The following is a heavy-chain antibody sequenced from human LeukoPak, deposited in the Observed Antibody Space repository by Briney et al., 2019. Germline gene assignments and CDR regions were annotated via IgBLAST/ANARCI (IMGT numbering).Heavy chain of an antibody. CDR3: AKGRSGIAAAGLNY. Sequence: GGSLRLSCAASGFTFSSYGMHWVRQAPGKGLEWVAVIWYDGSNRYYADSVKGRFTISRDNSKNTLSLQMNSLRVEDTAVYYCAKGRSGIAAAGLNYWGQGTLVTVSS. CDR2: IWYDGSNR. V-gene: IGHV3-33*06. J-gene: IGHJ4*02. D-gene: IGHD6-13*01. CDR1: GFTFSSYG.